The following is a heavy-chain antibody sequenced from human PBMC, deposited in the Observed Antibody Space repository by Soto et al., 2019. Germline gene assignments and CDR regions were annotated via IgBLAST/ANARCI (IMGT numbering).Heavy chain of an antibody. Sequence: ASVKVSCKASGYTFTSYGISWVRQAPGQGLEWMGVINAYGGSTNYAQNFQGGVTMTTDTSTSTVYMELSSLRSEDTAVYYCVRESTPPRWFDPWGQGTLVTVSS. CDR1: GYTFTSYG. J-gene: IGHJ5*02. D-gene: IGHD4-17*01. V-gene: IGHV1-18*01. CDR2: INAYGGST. CDR3: VRESTPPRWFDP.